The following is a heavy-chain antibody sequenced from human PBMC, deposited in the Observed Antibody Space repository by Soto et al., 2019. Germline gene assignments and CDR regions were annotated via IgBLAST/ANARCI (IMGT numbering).Heavy chain of an antibody. J-gene: IGHJ4*02. V-gene: IGHV1-18*01. Sequence: ASVKVSCKASGYTFTSYGISWVRQAPGQGLEWMGWISAYNGNTNYAQKLQGRVTMTTDTSTSTAYMELRSLRSDDTAVYYCARDLVSYGSGSYLFDYWGQGTLVTVSS. CDR3: ARDLVSYGSGSYLFDY. CDR2: ISAYNGNT. D-gene: IGHD3-10*01. CDR1: GYTFTSYG.